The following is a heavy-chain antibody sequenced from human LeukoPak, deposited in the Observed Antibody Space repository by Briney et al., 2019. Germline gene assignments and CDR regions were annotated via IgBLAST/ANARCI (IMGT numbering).Heavy chain of an antibody. J-gene: IGHJ6*02. Sequence: SETLSLTCAVYGESFSGYYWSWIRQPPGKGLEWIGEINHSGSTNYNPSLKSRVTISVDTSKNQFSLKLSSVTAADTAVYYCARGRPYYYGSGSYGQGYYYYGMDVWGQGTTVTVSS. D-gene: IGHD3-10*01. CDR1: GESFSGYY. V-gene: IGHV4-34*01. CDR2: INHSGST. CDR3: ARGRPYYYGSGSYGQGYYYYGMDV.